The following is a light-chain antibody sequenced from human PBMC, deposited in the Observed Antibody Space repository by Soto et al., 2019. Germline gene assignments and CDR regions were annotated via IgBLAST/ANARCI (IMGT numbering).Light chain of an antibody. Sequence: DILMTQSPSSLSASVGDRVTITCRASQSISTYLNWYQQIPGKAPKLLIYAASTLQSGVPSRFSGGGSGTDFTLTISSLQPEDFATYFCQQGYSNPRTFGQGTKLEIK. V-gene: IGKV1-39*01. CDR3: QQGYSNPRT. CDR2: AAS. J-gene: IGKJ2*02. CDR1: QSISTY.